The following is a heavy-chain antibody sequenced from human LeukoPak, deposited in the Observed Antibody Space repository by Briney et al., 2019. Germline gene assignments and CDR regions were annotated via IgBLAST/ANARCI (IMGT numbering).Heavy chain of an antibody. J-gene: IGHJ6*04. V-gene: IGHV1-69*13. CDR3: ARGRYYGSGFNGGYGMDV. D-gene: IGHD3-10*01. Sequence: ASVKVSCKASGGTFNSYAISWVRQAPGQGLEWMGGIIPIFGTANYAQKFQGRVTITADESTSTAYMELSSLRSEDTAVYYCARGRYYGSGFNGGYGMDVWGKGTTVTVSS. CDR1: GGTFNSYA. CDR2: IIPIFGTA.